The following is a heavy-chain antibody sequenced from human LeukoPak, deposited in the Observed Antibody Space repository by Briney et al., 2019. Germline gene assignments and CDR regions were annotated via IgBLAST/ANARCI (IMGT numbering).Heavy chain of an antibody. V-gene: IGHV3-30-3*01. J-gene: IGHJ4*02. Sequence: PGGSLRLSCAASGFTFSNYAMHWVRQALGKGLKWVAVISHDGSNQYYADSVKGRFTISRDNSKNTFYLQINSLRPEDTAVYYCARQPCSGGTCYFDSWGQGTLVTVSS. D-gene: IGHD2-15*01. CDR3: ARQPCSGGTCYFDS. CDR1: GFTFSNYA. CDR2: ISHDGSNQ.